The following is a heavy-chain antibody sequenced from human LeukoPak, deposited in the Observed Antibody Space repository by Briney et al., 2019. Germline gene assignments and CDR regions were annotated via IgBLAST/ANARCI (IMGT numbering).Heavy chain of an antibody. Sequence: PGGSLRLSCAASGFAFSSYEMNWVRQAPGKGLGWVSYITGSGTTVYYADSVKGRFTISRDNAKNSLYLQMSSLRAEDTAVYYCARDQGAYTYGRHYFYCGMDVWGQGTTVTVSS. CDR3: ARDQGAYTYGRHYFYCGMDV. V-gene: IGHV3-48*03. J-gene: IGHJ6*02. CDR2: ITGSGTTV. D-gene: IGHD5-18*01. CDR1: GFAFSSYE.